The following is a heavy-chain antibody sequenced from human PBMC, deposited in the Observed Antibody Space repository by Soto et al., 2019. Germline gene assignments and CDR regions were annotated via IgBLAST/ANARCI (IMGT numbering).Heavy chain of an antibody. CDR2: ISYDGSKK. CDR3: EIPTGLEETGLDY. CDR1: GFTFSSYG. V-gene: IGHV3-30*03. D-gene: IGHD3-9*01. J-gene: IGHJ4*02. Sequence: PGGSLRLSCAASGFTFSSYGMHWVRQAPGKGLEWVGVISYDGSKKYYADSVKGRFTISRYNSKNTLYLQMNSLIAEDTAMYYCEIPTGLEETGLDYWGQGTLVTVSS.